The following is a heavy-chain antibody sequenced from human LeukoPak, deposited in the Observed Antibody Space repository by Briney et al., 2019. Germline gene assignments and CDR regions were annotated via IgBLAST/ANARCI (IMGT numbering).Heavy chain of an antibody. J-gene: IGHJ4*02. V-gene: IGHV3-15*01. CDR3: ARPNSFWLNSNLDY. D-gene: IGHD3-9*01. Sequence: GGSLRLSCAASGFTFSNAWMSWVRQTPGKGLEWVSRIKSKTDGGTTDYVAPVKGRFTISRDNSKNTLYLQMNSLRTEDTAVYFCARPNSFWLNSNLDYWGQGTLVTVSS. CDR2: IKSKTDGGTT. CDR1: GFTFSNAW.